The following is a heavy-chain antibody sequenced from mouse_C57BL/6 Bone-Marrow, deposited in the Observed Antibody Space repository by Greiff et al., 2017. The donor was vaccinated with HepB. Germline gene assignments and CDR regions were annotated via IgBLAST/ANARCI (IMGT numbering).Heavy chain of an antibody. D-gene: IGHD1-1*01. V-gene: IGHV6-3*01. Sequence: EVHLVESGGGLVQPGGSMKLSCVASGFTFSNYWMNWVRQSPEKGLEWVAQIRLKSDNYATHYAESVKGRFTISSDDSKSSVYLQMNNLRAEDTGIYYCTGIYYYGRGYYFDYWGQGTTLTVSS. CDR2: IRLKSDNYAT. CDR1: GFTFSNYW. CDR3: TGIYYYGRGYYFDY. J-gene: IGHJ2*01.